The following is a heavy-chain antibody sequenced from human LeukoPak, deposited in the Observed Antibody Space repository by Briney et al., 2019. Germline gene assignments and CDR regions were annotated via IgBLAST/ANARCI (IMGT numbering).Heavy chain of an antibody. Sequence: SETLSLTCTVSGGSISSYYWSWIRQPPGKGLEWIGYIYYSGSTNYNPSLKSRVTISVDTSKNQFSLKLSSVTAADTAVYYCATMATYAFDIWGQGTMVTVSS. J-gene: IGHJ3*02. CDR1: GGSISSYY. CDR2: IYYSGST. D-gene: IGHD5-24*01. V-gene: IGHV4-59*12. CDR3: ATMATYAFDI.